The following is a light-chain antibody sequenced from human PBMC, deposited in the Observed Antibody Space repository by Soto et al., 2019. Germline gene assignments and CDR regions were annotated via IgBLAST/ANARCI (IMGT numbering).Light chain of an antibody. J-gene: IGLJ1*01. CDR1: SSDFGGYNY. V-gene: IGLV2-11*01. CDR2: DVS. CDR3: CSYAGSYTLYV. Sequence: QSALTQPRSVSGSPGQSVTISCTGTSSDFGGYNYVSWYQQHPGKAPKLMIYDVSQRPSGVPDRLSGSKSGNTASLTISGLQAEDEADYYCCSYAGSYTLYVFGTGTKVTVL.